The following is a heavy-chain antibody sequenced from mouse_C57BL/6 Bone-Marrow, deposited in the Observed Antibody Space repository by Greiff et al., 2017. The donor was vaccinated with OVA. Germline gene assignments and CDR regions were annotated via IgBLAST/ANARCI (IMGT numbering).Heavy chain of an antibody. CDR2: ISNLAYSI. D-gene: IGHD2-5*01. CDR1: GFTFSDYG. Sequence: EVKLVESGGGLVQPGGSLKLSCAASGFTFSDYGMAWVRQAPRKGPEWVAFISNLAYSIYYADTVTGRFTISRENAKNTLYLEMSSLRSEDTAMYYCARRSNYRYFDVWGTGTTVTVSS. V-gene: IGHV5-15*01. J-gene: IGHJ1*03. CDR3: ARRSNYRYFDV.